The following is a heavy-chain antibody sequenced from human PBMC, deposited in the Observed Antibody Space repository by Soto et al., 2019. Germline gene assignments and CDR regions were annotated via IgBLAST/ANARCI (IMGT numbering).Heavy chain of an antibody. J-gene: IGHJ4*02. Sequence: EAQLLESGGGLVQPGGSLRLSCAASGFTFSTYAMIWVRQAPGKGLEWVSVITGSGGSTYYADSVKGRFTISRDTSKNALCLQMNSLRAEDTAVYYCAKERDGAYGRIDYWGQGTMVTVSS. CDR1: GFTFSTYA. CDR2: ITGSGGST. D-gene: IGHD4-17*01. V-gene: IGHV3-23*01. CDR3: AKERDGAYGRIDY.